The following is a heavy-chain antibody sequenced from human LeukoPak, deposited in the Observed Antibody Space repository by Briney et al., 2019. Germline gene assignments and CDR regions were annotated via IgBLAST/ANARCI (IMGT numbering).Heavy chain of an antibody. V-gene: IGHV3-30*02. J-gene: IGHJ4*02. CDR3: AKIIVVVPAAMRRGDY. Sequence: GGSLRLSCAASGFTFSSYGMHWVRQAPGKGLEWVAFIRYDGSNKYYADSVKGRFTISRDNSKNTLYLQMNSLRAEDTAVYYCAKIIVVVPAAMRRGDYWGQGTLVTVSS. CDR2: IRYDGSNK. CDR1: GFTFSSYG. D-gene: IGHD2-2*01.